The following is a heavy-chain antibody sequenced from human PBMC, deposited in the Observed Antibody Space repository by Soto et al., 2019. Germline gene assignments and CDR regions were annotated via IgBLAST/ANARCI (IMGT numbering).Heavy chain of an antibody. Sequence: QVQLQESGPELVKSSQTLSLTCTVSGGSISSNGNYWSWIRQHPGKVLEWIGYIYYSGSTNSNPSLKSRVTISVDTSKNQFSLKLNSVTAADTAVYYCARARMVRGIIYYYGMDVWGQGTTVTVSS. J-gene: IGHJ6*02. CDR3: ARARMVRGIIYYYGMDV. D-gene: IGHD3-10*01. CDR2: IYYSGST. CDR1: GGSISSNGNY. V-gene: IGHV4-31*03.